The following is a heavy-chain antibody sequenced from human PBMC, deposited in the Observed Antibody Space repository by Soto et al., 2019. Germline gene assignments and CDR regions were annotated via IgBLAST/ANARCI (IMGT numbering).Heavy chain of an antibody. D-gene: IGHD5-12*01. CDR1: GDSVSSNSAA. CDR2: TYYRSKWYN. Sequence: SQTLSLTCAISGDSVSSNSAAWNWIRQSPSRGLEWLGRTYYRSKWYNDYAVSVRGRITINPDTSNNQFSLLLNSVTPEDTAVYYCARDFVGYSGYQLVDHWGHGALFTVPS. CDR3: ARDFVGYSGYQLVDH. J-gene: IGHJ4*01. V-gene: IGHV6-1*01.